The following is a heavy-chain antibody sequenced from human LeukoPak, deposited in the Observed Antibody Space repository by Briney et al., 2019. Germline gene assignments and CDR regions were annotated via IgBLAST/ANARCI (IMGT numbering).Heavy chain of an antibody. V-gene: IGHV4-39*01. CDR3: AGRSGWYGGSFDY. Sequence: SETLSLTCTVSGGSISSSSYYWGWIRQPPGKGLEWIGSIYYSGSTYYNPSLKSRVTISVDTSKNQFSLKLSSVTAADTAVYYCAGRSGWYGGSFDYWGQGTLVTVSS. D-gene: IGHD6-19*01. CDR1: GGSISSSSYY. J-gene: IGHJ4*02. CDR2: IYYSGST.